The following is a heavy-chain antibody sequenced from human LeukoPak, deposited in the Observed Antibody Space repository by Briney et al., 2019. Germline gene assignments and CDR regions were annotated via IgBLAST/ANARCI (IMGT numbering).Heavy chain of an antibody. Sequence: GGSLRLSCAASGFTFSNYAMSWVRQAPGKGLEWVSAISGSAGSTYYADSVKGRFTISRDNAKNSLYLQMNSLRAEDTAVYYCAREHYDILTGRNAFDIWGQGTMVTVSS. V-gene: IGHV3-23*01. J-gene: IGHJ3*02. CDR1: GFTFSNYA. D-gene: IGHD3-9*01. CDR2: ISGSAGST. CDR3: AREHYDILTGRNAFDI.